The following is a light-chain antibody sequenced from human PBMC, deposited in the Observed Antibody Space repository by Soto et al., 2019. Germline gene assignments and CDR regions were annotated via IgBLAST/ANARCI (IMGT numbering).Light chain of an antibody. CDR2: DAS. CDR3: QQRSNWPPT. V-gene: IGKV3-11*01. J-gene: IGKJ4*01. CDR1: QSVSSY. Sequence: EIVLTQSPATLSSFPGDRATLSCRASQSVSSYLAWYQQKPGQAPRLLIYDASNRATGIPARFSGSGSGTDFTLTISSLEPEDFAVYYCQQRSNWPPTFGGGTKVDIK.